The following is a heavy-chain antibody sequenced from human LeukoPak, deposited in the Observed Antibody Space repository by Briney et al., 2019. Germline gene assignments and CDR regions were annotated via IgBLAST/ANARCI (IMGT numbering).Heavy chain of an antibody. J-gene: IGHJ5*02. CDR2: ISAYNGNT. D-gene: IGHD2-2*01. CDR3: ARSVVPAAPFDP. V-gene: IGHV1-18*01. CDR1: GNSFTSNG. Sequence: ASVKVSCKASGNSFTSNGITWVRQAPGQGLEWMGWISAYNGNTNYAQKLQGRVTMTTDTSTTTAYMELRSLRSDDTAVHYCARSVVPAAPFDPWGQGTLVTVSS.